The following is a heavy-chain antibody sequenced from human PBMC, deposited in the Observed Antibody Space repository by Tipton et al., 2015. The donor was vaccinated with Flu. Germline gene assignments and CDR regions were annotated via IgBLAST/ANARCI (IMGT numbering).Heavy chain of an antibody. CDR2: ISHSGST. D-gene: IGHD6-19*01. V-gene: IGHV4-38-2*02. J-gene: IGHJ4*02. CDR3: ARNISSGWYFDY. Sequence: TLSLTCTVSGYSISSGYYWGWIRQPPGKGLEWIGSISHSGSTYYNPSLKSRVTISVDTSKNQFSLKLSSVTAADTAVYYCARNISSGWYFDYWGQGTLVTVSS. CDR1: GYSISSGYY.